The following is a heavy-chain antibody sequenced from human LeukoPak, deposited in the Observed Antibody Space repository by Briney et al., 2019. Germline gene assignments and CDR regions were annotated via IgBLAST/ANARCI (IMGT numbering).Heavy chain of an antibody. CDR3: GKDGHRYVLEVAATGGVDV. D-gene: IGHD2-15*01. CDR2: ISYDGSRK. J-gene: IGHJ6*02. CDR1: GFTFSSYG. V-gene: IGHV3-30*18. Sequence: GGSLRLSCAASGFTFSSYGMPWVRQAPGKGLDWVALISYDGSRKYYADSVKGRFTISRDDSKNTLYLQMNGLRPEDTAVYYCGKDGHRYVLEVAATGGVDVWGQGTTVTVSS.